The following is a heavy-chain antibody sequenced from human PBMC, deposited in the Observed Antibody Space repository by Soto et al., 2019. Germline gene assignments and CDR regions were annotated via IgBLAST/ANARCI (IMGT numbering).Heavy chain of an antibody. V-gene: IGHV4-30-4*01. Sequence: SETLSLTCTVSGGSISSGDYYWSWIRQPPGKGLEWIGYIYYSGSTYYNPSLKSRVTISVDTSKNQFSLKLSSVTAADTAVYYCARDSAVYGSAPNCFDPRGQGPLVTVSS. J-gene: IGHJ5*02. CDR1: GGSISSGDYY. D-gene: IGHD3-10*01. CDR2: IYYSGST. CDR3: ARDSAVYGSAPNCFDP.